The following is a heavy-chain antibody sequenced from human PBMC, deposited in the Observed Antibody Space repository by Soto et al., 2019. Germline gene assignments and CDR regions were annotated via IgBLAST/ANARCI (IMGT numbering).Heavy chain of an antibody. CDR1: GYNFMTYL. CDR2: INAGSGAT. J-gene: IGHJ4*02. V-gene: IGHV1-3*01. D-gene: IGHD3-10*01. Sequence: QVQLVQSGPEVKKPGASVQISCRTSGYNFMTYLLHWVRQAPGQRPEWMGWINAGSGATSYSQILQGRVTITRDTSARTAYMELSSLRPEDTATYYCARNRLLWYEDLEYWGQGTLVTVSS. CDR3: ARNRLLWYEDLEY.